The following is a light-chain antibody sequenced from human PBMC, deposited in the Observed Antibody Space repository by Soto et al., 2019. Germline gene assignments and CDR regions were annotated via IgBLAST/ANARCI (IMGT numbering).Light chain of an antibody. V-gene: IGKV3-11*01. CDR2: DAS. Sequence: EIVLTQSPATLSLSPGERATLSCTASQSVSSYLAWYQQKPGQAPRLLIYDASNRAIGIPARFSASGSRTDLTLTISRLEPEDFAVYYCQQRYNWPPITFGQGTRLE. CDR1: QSVSSY. J-gene: IGKJ5*01. CDR3: QQRYNWPPIT.